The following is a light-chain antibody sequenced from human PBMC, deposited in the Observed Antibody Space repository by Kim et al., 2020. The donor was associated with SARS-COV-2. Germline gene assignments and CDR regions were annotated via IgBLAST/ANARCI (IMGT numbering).Light chain of an antibody. Sequence: PGERATLSCRASQSVDTFLAWYRQKPGQAPRVLVYDVSNRAPGVPDRFSGSGSETDFTLTISSVEPDDFGVYYCQQRSDWPPITFGQGTRLE. CDR1: QSVDTF. CDR3: QQRSDWPPIT. CDR2: DVS. V-gene: IGKV3-11*01. J-gene: IGKJ5*01.